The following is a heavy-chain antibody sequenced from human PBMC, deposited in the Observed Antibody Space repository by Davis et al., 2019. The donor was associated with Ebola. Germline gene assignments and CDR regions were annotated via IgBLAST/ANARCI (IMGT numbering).Heavy chain of an antibody. CDR3: GKVISAWSGVDY. J-gene: IGHJ4*02. V-gene: IGHV3-30*02. CDR1: GFTFSSYS. CDR2: IRYDGNDQ. D-gene: IGHD6-19*01. Sequence: PGGSLRLSCAASGFTFSSYSMNWVRQAPGKGLEWVAFIRYDGNDQNYADSVKGRFTISRDNSKNTLYLQMNSLRPEDTAVYYCGKVISAWSGVDYWGQGTLVTVSS.